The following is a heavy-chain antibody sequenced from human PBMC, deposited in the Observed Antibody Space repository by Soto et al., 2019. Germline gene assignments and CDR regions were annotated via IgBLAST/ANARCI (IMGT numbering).Heavy chain of an antibody. D-gene: IGHD2-15*01. CDR2: INPSGGTT. CDR1: GYTFTRFN. Sequence: ASVKVSCKASGYTFTRFNAHWVRQAPGQGLEWMAIINPSGGTTYYVQKFEGRVTLTTDTSTSTVYMELSSLRSDDTAVYYCARVRGGGSEYFFDYWGQGTLVTVSS. CDR3: ARVRGGGSEYFFDY. J-gene: IGHJ4*02. V-gene: IGHV1-46*01.